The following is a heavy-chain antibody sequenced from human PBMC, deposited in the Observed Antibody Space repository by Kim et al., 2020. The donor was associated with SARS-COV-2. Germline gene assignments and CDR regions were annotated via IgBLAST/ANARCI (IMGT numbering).Heavy chain of an antibody. J-gene: IGHJ6*02. CDR3: ARDGWLAPTMVRGVGDYYYYGMDV. D-gene: IGHD3-10*01. V-gene: IGHV7-4-1*02. CDR2: INTNTGNP. CDR1: GYTFTSYA. Sequence: ASVKVSCKASGYTFTSYAMNWVRQAPGQGLEWMGWINTNTGNPTYAQGFTGRFVFSLDTSVSTAYLQISSLKAEDTAVYYCARDGWLAPTMVRGVGDYYYYGMDVWGQGTTVTVSS.